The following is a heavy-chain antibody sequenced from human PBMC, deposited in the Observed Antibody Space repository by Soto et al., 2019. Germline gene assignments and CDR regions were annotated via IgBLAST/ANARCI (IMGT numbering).Heavy chain of an antibody. CDR1: GSTFTRYW. V-gene: IGHV5-51*04. CDR3: ARMPSAVTISHYGMDV. Sequence: GESLKISCKASGSTFTRYWIAWVRQMPGKGLEWVGIIYPGDSDTKYSPSFQGQVTISADNPITTAYLQWSSLTASDTAKYYCARMPSAVTISHYGMDVWGQGTTVTSP. CDR2: IYPGDSDT. D-gene: IGHD2-2*01. J-gene: IGHJ6*02.